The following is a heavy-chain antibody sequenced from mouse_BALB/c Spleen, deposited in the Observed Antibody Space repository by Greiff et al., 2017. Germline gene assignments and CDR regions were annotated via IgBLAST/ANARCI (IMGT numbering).Heavy chain of an antibody. CDR1: GFNIKDYY. D-gene: IGHD2-1*01. Sequence: VQLQQSGAELVRPGALVKLSCKASGFNIKDYYMHWVKQRPEQGLEWIGWIDPENGNTIYDPKFQGKASITADTSSNTAYLQLSSLKSEDTDVYYCARSDGNYVDYFDYWGQGTTLTVSS. J-gene: IGHJ2*01. CDR3: ARSDGNYVDYFDY. V-gene: IGHV14-1*02. CDR2: IDPENGNT.